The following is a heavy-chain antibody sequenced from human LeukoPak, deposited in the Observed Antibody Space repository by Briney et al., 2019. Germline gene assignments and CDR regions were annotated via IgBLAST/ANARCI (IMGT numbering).Heavy chain of an antibody. J-gene: IGHJ4*02. Sequence: GGSLRLSCAASGFTFSTYSMNWVRQAPGKGLEWVSSISSRSSYIYYADSMKGRFTISRDNAKNSLYLQMNGLRAEDTAVYYCARDGVCTGGSCYRRFDYWGQGTLVTVSS. CDR1: GFTFSTYS. CDR3: ARDGVCTGGSCYRRFDY. CDR2: ISSRSSYI. V-gene: IGHV3-21*01. D-gene: IGHD2-15*01.